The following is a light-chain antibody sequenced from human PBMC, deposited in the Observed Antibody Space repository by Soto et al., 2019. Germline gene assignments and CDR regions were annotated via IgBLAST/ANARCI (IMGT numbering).Light chain of an antibody. CDR2: DAS. CDR1: QSVSSS. J-gene: IGKJ4*01. Sequence: EIVLTQSPATLSLSPGDRATLSCRASQSVSSSLAWYQQKPGQAPRLLIYDASNRATGIPARFSGSGSGTDFTLTISSLEPEDFAVYYCQQHSNWLTFGGGTKVEIK. CDR3: QQHSNWLT. V-gene: IGKV3-11*01.